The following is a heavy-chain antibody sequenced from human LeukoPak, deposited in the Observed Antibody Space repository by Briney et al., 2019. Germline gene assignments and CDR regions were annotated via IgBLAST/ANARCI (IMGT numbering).Heavy chain of an antibody. J-gene: IGHJ4*02. D-gene: IGHD2-21*02. Sequence: GGSLRLSCTASGFTFGDYAMSWVRQAPGKGLEWVSTITYDSANKWHADSVKGRFTISRDNSKNTLYLQMHSLRADDTALYYCTKRKPTGSVTVDECRGQGALVTVSS. V-gene: IGHV3-23*01. CDR3: TKRKPTGSVTVDEC. CDR2: ITYDSANK. CDR1: GFTFGDYA.